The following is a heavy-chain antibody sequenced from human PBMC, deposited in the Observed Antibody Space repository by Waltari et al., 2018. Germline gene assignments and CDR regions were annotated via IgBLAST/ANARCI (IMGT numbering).Heavy chain of an antibody. CDR3: ASSLSWLVGATHNWFDP. CDR1: GGSISSSNW. V-gene: IGHV4-4*02. J-gene: IGHJ5*02. CDR2: IYHSGST. D-gene: IGHD1-26*01. Sequence: QVQLQESGPGLVKPSGTLSLTCAVSGGSISSSNWWSWVRQPPGKGLEWIGEIYHSGSTNYNPSLKSRVTISVDKSKNQFSLKLSSVTAADTAVYYCASSLSWLVGATHNWFDPWGQGTLVTVSS.